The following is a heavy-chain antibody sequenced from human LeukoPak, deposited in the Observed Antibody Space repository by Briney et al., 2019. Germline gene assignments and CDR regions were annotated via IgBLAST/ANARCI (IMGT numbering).Heavy chain of an antibody. D-gene: IGHD3-3*01. V-gene: IGHV4-34*01. J-gene: IGHJ4*02. Sequence: SETLSLTCAVYGGSFSGYYWSWIRQPPGKGLEWIGEINHSGSTNYNPSLKSRVTISVDTSKNQFSLKLSSVTAADTAVYYCASRITIFGVVTYFDYWGQGTLVTVSS. CDR2: INHSGST. CDR1: GGSFSGYY. CDR3: ASRITIFGVVTYFDY.